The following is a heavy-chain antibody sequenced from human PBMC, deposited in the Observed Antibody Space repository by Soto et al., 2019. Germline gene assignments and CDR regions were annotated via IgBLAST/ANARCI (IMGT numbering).Heavy chain of an antibody. D-gene: IGHD1-26*01. Sequence: SETLCLTCTVAGGSISDYYWSWIRQPPGKGLEWIGYIYYSGTTNYSPSLKSRVTISVDTSKNQFSLKLSSVTAADSAIYYCARQSGGYYYYGMDVWGQGTTVTVSS. CDR1: GGSISDYY. CDR3: ARQSGGYYYYGMDV. CDR2: IYYSGTT. V-gene: IGHV4-59*08. J-gene: IGHJ6*02.